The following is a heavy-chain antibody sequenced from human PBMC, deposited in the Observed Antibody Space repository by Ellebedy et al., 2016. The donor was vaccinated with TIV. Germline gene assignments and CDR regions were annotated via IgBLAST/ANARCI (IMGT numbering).Heavy chain of an antibody. CDR1: GFTFSLSS. CDR2: ISSDTSTL. D-gene: IGHD3-16*01. J-gene: IGHJ4*02. V-gene: IGHV3-48*04. CDR3: ARGNWGLPLL. Sequence: PGGSLRLSCVASGFTFSLSSMNRVRQAPGKRLEWVSYISSDTSTLYYSDSVKGRFTISRDNAKHSLYLQMNTLRAEDTAVYYCARGNWGLPLLWGQGTLVTVSS.